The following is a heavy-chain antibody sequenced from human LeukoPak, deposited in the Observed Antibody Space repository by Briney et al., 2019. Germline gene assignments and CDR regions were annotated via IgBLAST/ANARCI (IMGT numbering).Heavy chain of an antibody. CDR2: IYYSGNT. V-gene: IGHV4-39*01. CDR1: GGSISGSSYY. CDR3: ARQMNYYYGIDV. J-gene: IGHJ6*02. Sequence: TSETLSLTCTVSGGSISGSSYYWGWIRQPPGKGLEWIGSIYYSGNTYYNPSLKSRVTIYVDMSKNQFSLKLSSVTAADTAVYYCARQMNYYYGIDVWGQGTTVTVSS.